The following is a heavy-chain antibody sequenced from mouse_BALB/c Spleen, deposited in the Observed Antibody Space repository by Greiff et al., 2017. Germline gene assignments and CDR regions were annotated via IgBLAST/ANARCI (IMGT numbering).Heavy chain of an antibody. CDR2: IYPGNSDT. J-gene: IGHJ4*01. CDR1: GYTFTSYW. D-gene: IGHD1-2*01. Sequence: EVQLQQSGTVLARPGASVKMSCKASGYTFTSYWMHWVKQRPGQGLEWIGAIYPGNSDTSYNQKFKGKAKLTAVTSTSTAYMERSSLTDEDSAVYYCTRGRRRPYAMDYWGQGTSVTVSS. CDR3: TRGRRRPYAMDY. V-gene: IGHV1-5*01.